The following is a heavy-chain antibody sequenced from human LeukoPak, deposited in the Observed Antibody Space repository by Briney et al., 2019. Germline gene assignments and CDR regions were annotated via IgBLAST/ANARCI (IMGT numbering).Heavy chain of an antibody. D-gene: IGHD3-16*02. CDR3: ARAEDDYVWGRYRPNWYFDL. Sequence: SETLSLTCAVSNGSISSSYWWCWVRQPPGEGLEWSGSNYYSGSTYYYPSLKSRVIIAVDTSKNKFSLKLSSVTAADTAVYYCARAEDDYVWGRYRPNWYFDLWGRGTLVTVSS. V-gene: IGHV4-39*07. CDR2: NYYSGST. CDR1: NGSISSSYW. J-gene: IGHJ2*01.